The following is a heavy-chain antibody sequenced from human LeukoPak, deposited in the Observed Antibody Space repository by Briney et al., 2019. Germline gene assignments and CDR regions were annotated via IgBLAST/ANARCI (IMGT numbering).Heavy chain of an antibody. V-gene: IGHV4-38-2*02. CDR3: AVSTPDFWSCYYDWGAFDI. D-gene: IGHD3-3*01. J-gene: IGHJ3*02. CDR1: GYSISSGYY. CDR2: IYHSGST. Sequence: SETLSLTCTVSGYSISSGYYWGWIRQPPGKGLEWIGSIYHSGSTYYNPSLKSRVTISVDTSKNQFSLKLSSVTAADTAVYYWAVSTPDFWSCYYDWGAFDIWGQGTMVTVSS.